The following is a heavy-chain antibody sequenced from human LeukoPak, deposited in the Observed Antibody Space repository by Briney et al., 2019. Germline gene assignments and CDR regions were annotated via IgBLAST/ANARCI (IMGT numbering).Heavy chain of an antibody. J-gene: IGHJ4*02. D-gene: IGHD3-10*01. Sequence: GGSLRLSCAASGFTFSSHGMSWVRQAPGKGLEWVGRIKSKTDGGTTDYAAPVKGRFTISRDDSKNTLYLQMNSLKTEDTAVYYCTTVDPYYYGSGSHVFWGQGTLVTVSS. V-gene: IGHV3-15*01. CDR1: GFTFSSHG. CDR2: IKSKTDGGTT. CDR3: TTVDPYYYGSGSHVF.